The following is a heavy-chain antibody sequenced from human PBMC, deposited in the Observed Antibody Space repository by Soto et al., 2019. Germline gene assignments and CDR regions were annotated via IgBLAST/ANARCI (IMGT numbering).Heavy chain of an antibody. CDR3: ATDGVNIVVVPAAQDLDIVATTHSYSLAS. J-gene: IGHJ4*02. V-gene: IGHV3-23*01. Sequence: GGSLRLSCAASGCTFSSYAMSWVRQAPGKGLEWVSGITGSGGSTYYADSVKGRFTISRDNSKNTLYLQMNSLRAEDTAVYYCATDGVNIVVVPAAQDLDIVATTHSYSLASGGQEPLAT. D-gene: IGHD2-2*01. CDR2: ITGSGGST. CDR1: GCTFSSYA.